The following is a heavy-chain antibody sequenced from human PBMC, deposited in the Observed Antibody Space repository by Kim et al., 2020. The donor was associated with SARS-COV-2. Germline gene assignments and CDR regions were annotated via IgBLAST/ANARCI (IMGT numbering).Heavy chain of an antibody. Sequence: SETLSLTCAVYGGSFSGYYWSWIRQPPGKGLEWIGEINHSGSTNYNPSLKSRVTISVDTSKNQFSLKLSSVTAADTAVYYCARGRNYSSGWYRDYWGQGTLVTVSS. D-gene: IGHD6-19*01. CDR3: ARGRNYSSGWYRDY. J-gene: IGHJ4*02. CDR2: INHSGST. CDR1: GGSFSGYY. V-gene: IGHV4-34*01.